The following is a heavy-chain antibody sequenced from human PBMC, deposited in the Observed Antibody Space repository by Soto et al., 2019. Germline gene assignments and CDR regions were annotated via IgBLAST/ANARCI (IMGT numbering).Heavy chain of an antibody. CDR2: VLVGGNT. CDR1: GFICTSYD. V-gene: IGHV3-23*01. J-gene: IGHJ3*02. CDR3: AKATATGGGAFDI. D-gene: IGHD2-8*02. Sequence: HPGGSLRLSCAASGFICTSYDMSWVRQVPGKGLEWVSTVLVGGNTYYADSVKGRFTISRDRSENTVFLQMNSLTAGDTAVYYCAKATATGGGAFDICGQGTMVTVSS.